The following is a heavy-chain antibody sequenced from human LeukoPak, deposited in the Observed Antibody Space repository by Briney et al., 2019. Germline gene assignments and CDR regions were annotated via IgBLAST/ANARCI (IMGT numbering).Heavy chain of an antibody. V-gene: IGHV3-33*06. D-gene: IGHD6-13*01. CDR2: IWYDGSNK. J-gene: IGHJ4*02. CDR3: AKDLTYSSSWSALDY. Sequence: GGSLRLSHAASGFTFSSYGMHWVREAPGKGLEWGAVIWYDGSNKYYADSVKGRFTISRDNSKNTLYLQMNSLRAEDTAVYYCAKDLTYSSSWSALDYWGQGTLVTVSS. CDR1: GFTFSSYG.